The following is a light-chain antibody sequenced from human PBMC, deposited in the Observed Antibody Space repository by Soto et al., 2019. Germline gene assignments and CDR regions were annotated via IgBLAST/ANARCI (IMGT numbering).Light chain of an antibody. J-gene: IGKJ5*01. CDR1: QSIRSER. V-gene: IGKV3-20*01. CDR3: QEYDGAPIT. CDR2: DAS. Sequence: EIVLTQSPDTLSWSPGERATLSCRASQSIRSERLAWYQQKPGQAPRLVIFDASNRASGMPERFSGSGSGTDFTLTIARLEPEDFAVYYCQEYDGAPITFGLGTRLETK.